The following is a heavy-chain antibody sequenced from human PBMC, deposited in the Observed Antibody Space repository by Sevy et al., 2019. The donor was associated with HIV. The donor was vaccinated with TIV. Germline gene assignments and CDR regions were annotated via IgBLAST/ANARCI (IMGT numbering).Heavy chain of an antibody. Sequence: SDTLSLTCAVYGGSFSGYYWSWIRQPPGKGLEWIGEINHSGSTNYNPSLKSRVTISVDTSKNQFSLKLSSVTAADTAVYYCARLEYSSSPLYNWFDPWGQGTLVTVSS. J-gene: IGHJ5*02. CDR3: ARLEYSSSPLYNWFDP. D-gene: IGHD6-6*01. CDR2: INHSGST. V-gene: IGHV4-34*01. CDR1: GGSFSGYY.